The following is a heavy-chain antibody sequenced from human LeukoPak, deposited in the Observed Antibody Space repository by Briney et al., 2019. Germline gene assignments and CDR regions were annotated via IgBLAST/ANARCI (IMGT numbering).Heavy chain of an antibody. CDR3: ASHDVGVGYALDY. D-gene: IGHD3-16*01. CDR1: GGSTSSSSYY. V-gene: IGHV4-39*01. J-gene: IGHJ4*02. CDR2: IYYSGST. Sequence: PSETLSLTCTVSGGSTSSSSYYWGWIRQPPGKGLEWIGSIYYSGSTYYNPSLKSRVTISVDTSKNQFSLKLSSVTAADTAVYYCASHDVGVGYALDYWGQGTLVTVSS.